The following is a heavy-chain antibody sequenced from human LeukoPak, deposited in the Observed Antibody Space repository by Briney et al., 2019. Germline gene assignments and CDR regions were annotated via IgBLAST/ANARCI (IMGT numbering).Heavy chain of an antibody. CDR2: ITGGSNTI. CDR1: GFTFDIYG. D-gene: IGHD6-13*01. CDR3: AKGSRIAAAGTVYFDY. J-gene: IGHJ4*02. V-gene: IGHV3-48*01. Sequence: PGGSLRLSCAASGFTFDIYGMNWVRQAPGKGLEWVSFITGGSNTIYYADSVKGRFTISRDNARNSLYLQMNSLRVDDTAVYYCAKGSRIAAAGTVYFDYWGQGTLVTVSS.